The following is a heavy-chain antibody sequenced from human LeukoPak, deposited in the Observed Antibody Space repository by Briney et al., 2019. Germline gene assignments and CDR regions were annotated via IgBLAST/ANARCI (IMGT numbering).Heavy chain of an antibody. CDR2: LGTAGNT. CDR1: GFTLSNYA. CDR3: ARQNTPHGNFDY. D-gene: IGHD5-24*01. V-gene: IGHV3-13*01. J-gene: IGHJ4*02. Sequence: GGSLRLSCAASGFTLSNYAMHWVRQPAGEGLEWVSALGTAGNTFYPGSVKGRFSISRDNAKKSLFLQMNSLRAEDTAVYYCARQNTPHGNFDYWGQGTLVTVSS.